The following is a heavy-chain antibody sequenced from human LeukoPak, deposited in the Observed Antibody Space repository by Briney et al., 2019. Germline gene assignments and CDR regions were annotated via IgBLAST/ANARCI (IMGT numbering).Heavy chain of an antibody. D-gene: IGHD6-19*01. CDR2: IKSKTDDGTA. J-gene: IGHJ4*02. V-gene: IGHV3-15*01. CDR1: GFSFNTAW. CDR3: TTRGIAVSGLGY. Sequence: GGSLSLSCAASGFSFNTAWMNWVRQTPGKGLEWLGRIKSKTDDGTAEYAAHVKGRFIISRDDSKNMLSLEMRSLRTEDTGVYHCTTRGIAVSGLGYWGRGTLVVVSS.